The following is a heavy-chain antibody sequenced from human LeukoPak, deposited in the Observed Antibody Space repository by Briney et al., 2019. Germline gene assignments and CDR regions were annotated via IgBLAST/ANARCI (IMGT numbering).Heavy chain of an antibody. D-gene: IGHD3-3*01. V-gene: IGHV1-18*01. J-gene: IGHJ5*02. CDR3: ARAMSTYYDFWSGYFSPPHKHWFDP. Sequence: GASVKVSCKASGYTFTSYGISWVRQAPGQGLEWMGWISAYNGNTNYAQKLQGRVTMTTDTSTSTAYMELRSLRSDDTAVYYCARAMSTYYDFWSGYFSPPHKHWFDPWGQGTLVTVSS. CDR1: GYTFTSYG. CDR2: ISAYNGNT.